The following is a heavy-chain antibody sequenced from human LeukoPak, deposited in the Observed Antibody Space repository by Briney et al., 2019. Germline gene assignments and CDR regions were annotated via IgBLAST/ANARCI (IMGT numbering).Heavy chain of an antibody. CDR2: ICYDGSKK. V-gene: IGHV3-33*01. D-gene: IGHD6-19*01. CDR1: GCTFSSYC. CDR3: ARDQYSSGWYITGFSHYYGMDV. Sequence: GGALRLSCAACGCTFSSYCMHWVRQAPGKGGEGVAVICYDGSKKYSADSVQGRFTISRDNSTHTLYLQMNSLRAEATAVYYCARDQYSSGWYITGFSHYYGMDVWGQGTTVTVSS. J-gene: IGHJ6*02.